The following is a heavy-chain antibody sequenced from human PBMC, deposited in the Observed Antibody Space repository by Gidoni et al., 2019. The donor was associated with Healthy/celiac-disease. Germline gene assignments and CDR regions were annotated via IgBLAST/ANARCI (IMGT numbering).Heavy chain of an antibody. D-gene: IGHD2-2*01. CDR3: ARGTQSIVVPNDAFDI. CDR2: IYYSWST. Sequence: QVQLQESGPGLVKPSETLSLTCTVSGGSISSYYWSWIRQPPGKGLEWIGYIYYSWSTNYNPSLKSRVTISVDTSKNQFSLKLSSVTAADTAVYYCARGTQSIVVPNDAFDIWGQGTMVTVSS. J-gene: IGHJ3*02. V-gene: IGHV4-59*01. CDR1: GGSISSYY.